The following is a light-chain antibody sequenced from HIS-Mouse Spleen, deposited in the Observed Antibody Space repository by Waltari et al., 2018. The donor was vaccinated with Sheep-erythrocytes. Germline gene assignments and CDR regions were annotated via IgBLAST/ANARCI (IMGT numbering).Light chain of an antibody. CDR3: QQYYSTLLT. V-gene: IGKV4-1*01. J-gene: IGKJ4*01. CDR1: QSVLYSSNNKNF. CDR2: WAS. Sequence: DIVMTQSPDSLAVSWGERATINCKSSQSVLYSSNNKNFLAWYQQKPGQPPKLLIYWASTRESGVPDRFSGSGSGTDFTLTISSLQAEDVAVYYCQQYYSTLLTFGGGTKVEIK.